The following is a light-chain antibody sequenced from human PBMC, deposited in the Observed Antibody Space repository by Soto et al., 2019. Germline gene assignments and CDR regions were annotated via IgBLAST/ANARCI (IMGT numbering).Light chain of an antibody. J-gene: IGLJ3*02. CDR3: AAWDDGLNGWV. V-gene: IGLV1-44*01. CDR2: RNN. Sequence: QSVLTQPPSASGTPGQRVTISCSGSYSNIGTNTLNWYQQLPGTAPKLLIYRNNQRPSGVPDRFSGSKSGTSASLTICGPQSEDEADYYCAAWDDGLNGWVFGVGTKLTVL. CDR1: YSNIGTNT.